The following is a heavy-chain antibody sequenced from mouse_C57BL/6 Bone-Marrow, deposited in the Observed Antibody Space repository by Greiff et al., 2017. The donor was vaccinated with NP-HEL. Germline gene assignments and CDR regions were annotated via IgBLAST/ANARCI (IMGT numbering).Heavy chain of an antibody. Sequence: VQLKQPGAELVKPGASVKLSCKASGYTFTSYWMQWVKQRPGQGLEWIGEIDPSDSYTNYNQKFKGKATLTVDTSSSTAYMQLSSLTSEDSAVYYCARHYYGSSLWYFDVWGTGTTVTVSS. CDR3: ARHYYGSSLWYFDV. CDR1: GYTFTSYW. CDR2: IDPSDSYT. D-gene: IGHD1-1*01. J-gene: IGHJ1*03. V-gene: IGHV1-50*01.